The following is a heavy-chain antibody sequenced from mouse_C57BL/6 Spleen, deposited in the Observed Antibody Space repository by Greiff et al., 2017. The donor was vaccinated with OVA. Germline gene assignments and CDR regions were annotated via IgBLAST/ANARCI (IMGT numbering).Heavy chain of an antibody. D-gene: IGHD2-14*01. CDR2: IYPGSGST. CDR1: GYTFTSYW. CDR3: ARQYRGFDY. Sequence: QVHVKQPGAELVKPGASVKMSCKASGYTFTSYWITWVKQRPGQGLEWIGDIYPGSGSTNYNEKFKSKATLTVDTSSSTAYMQLSSLTSEDSAVYYCARQYRGFDYWGQGTTLTVSS. J-gene: IGHJ2*01. V-gene: IGHV1-55*01.